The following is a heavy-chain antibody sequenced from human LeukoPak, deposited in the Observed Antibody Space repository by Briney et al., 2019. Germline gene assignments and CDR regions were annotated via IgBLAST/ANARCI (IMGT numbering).Heavy chain of an antibody. V-gene: IGHV3-30*02. J-gene: IGHJ4*02. Sequence: GGSLRLSCAASGFTFSSYGMHWVRQAPGKGLEWVAFIRYDGSNKYYADSVKGRFTISRDNSENTLYLQMNSLRAEDTAVYYCAKDIVVVPAAMSHWGQGTLVTVSS. CDR3: AKDIVVVPAAMSH. D-gene: IGHD2-2*01. CDR1: GFTFSSYG. CDR2: IRYDGSNK.